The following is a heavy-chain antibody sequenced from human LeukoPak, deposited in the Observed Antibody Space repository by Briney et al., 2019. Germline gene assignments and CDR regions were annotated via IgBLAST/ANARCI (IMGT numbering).Heavy chain of an antibody. CDR3: TRDYRVGCTGGTCYLIDY. Sequence: PGGSLRLSCTASGFTFSSHAMHWVRQAPGKGLEWLAVISYDGSNKYYADSVKGRFTMSRDNSKNTLYLQMDSLRAEDTAVYFCTRDYRVGCTGGTCYLIDYWGQGTLVTVSS. D-gene: IGHD2-15*01. V-gene: IGHV3-30*07. CDR1: GFTFSSHA. J-gene: IGHJ4*02. CDR2: ISYDGSNK.